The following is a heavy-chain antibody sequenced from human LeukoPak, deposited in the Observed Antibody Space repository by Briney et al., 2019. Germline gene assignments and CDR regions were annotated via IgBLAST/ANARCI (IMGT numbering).Heavy chain of an antibody. CDR1: GFTFSSYA. CDR2: ISYDGSNK. Sequence: GRSLRLSCAASGFTFSSYAMHWVRQAPGKGLEWVAVISYDGSNKYYADSVKGRFTISRDNSKNTLYLQMNSLRAEDTAVYYCARRFTIFGVTYWFDPWGQGTLVTVSS. J-gene: IGHJ5*02. CDR3: ARRFTIFGVTYWFDP. V-gene: IGHV3-30-3*01. D-gene: IGHD3-3*01.